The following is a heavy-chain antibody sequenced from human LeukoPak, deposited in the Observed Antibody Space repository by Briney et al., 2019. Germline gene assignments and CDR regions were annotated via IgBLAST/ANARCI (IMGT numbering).Heavy chain of an antibody. Sequence: TSSETLSLTCTVSGGSISSGNFYWSWIRQPAGKGLEWIGRIYGSGSTNYSPSLRSRVTISIDTSKNQFSLKLNSVTAADTAVYYCARGWGSTSSNYFDPWGQGTLVTVSS. CDR2: IYGSGST. J-gene: IGHJ5*01. CDR1: GGSISSGNFY. CDR3: ARGWGSTSSNYFDP. D-gene: IGHD2-2*01. V-gene: IGHV4-61*02.